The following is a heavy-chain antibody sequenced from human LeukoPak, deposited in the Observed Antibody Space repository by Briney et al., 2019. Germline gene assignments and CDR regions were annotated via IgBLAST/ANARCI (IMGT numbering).Heavy chain of an antibody. D-gene: IGHD4-17*01. J-gene: IGHJ4*02. V-gene: IGHV1-8*01. CDR3: ARGFRRVPVTSPGY. CDR1: GYIFTSYD. CDR2: MNPNSGNT. Sequence: ASVKVSCKASGYIFTSYDIYWVRQATGQGLEWMGWMNPNSGNTGYAQKFQGRVTMTRNTSISTAYMELSSLKSEDTAVYYCARGFRRVPVTSPGYWGQGTQVTVSS.